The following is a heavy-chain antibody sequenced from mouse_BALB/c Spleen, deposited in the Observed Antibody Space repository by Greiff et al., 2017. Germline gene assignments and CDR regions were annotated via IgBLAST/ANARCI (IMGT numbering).Heavy chain of an antibody. CDR1: GFTFSDYY. Sequence: EVQLVESGGGLVKPGGSLKLSCAASGFTFSDYYMYWVRQTPEKRLEWVATISDGGSYTYYPDSVKGRFTISRDNAKNNLYLQMSSLKSEDTAMYYCARDSMITTSWFAYWGQGTLVTVSA. V-gene: IGHV5-4*02. D-gene: IGHD2-4*01. CDR2: ISDGGSYT. J-gene: IGHJ3*01. CDR3: ARDSMITTSWFAY.